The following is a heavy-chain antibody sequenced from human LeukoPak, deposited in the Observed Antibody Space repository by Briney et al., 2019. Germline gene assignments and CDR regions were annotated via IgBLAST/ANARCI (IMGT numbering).Heavy chain of an antibody. CDR3: AMWSYYGSGSSRGAFDI. Sequence: GGSLRLSCAASGFTFSSYSMNWVRQAPGKGLEWVSSISSSSSYIYYADSVKGRFTISRDNAKNSLYLQMNSLRAEDTAVYYCAMWSYYGSGSSRGAFDIWGQGTMVTVSS. CDR2: ISSSSSYI. J-gene: IGHJ3*02. V-gene: IGHV3-21*03. D-gene: IGHD3-10*01. CDR1: GFTFSSYS.